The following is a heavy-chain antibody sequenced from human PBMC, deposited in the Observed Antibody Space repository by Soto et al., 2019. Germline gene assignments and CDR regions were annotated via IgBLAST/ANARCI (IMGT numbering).Heavy chain of an antibody. CDR2: IVVGSGNT. J-gene: IGHJ3*02. CDR3: AAVGTIFGVVIFGHDAFDI. Sequence: QMQLVQSGPEVKKPGTSVKVSCMASGYTFTSCAMQWVRQARGERVEWIGWIVVGSGNTNYAQKFQESVTITRDMSTSTAYMELSSLRSEDTAVYYCAAVGTIFGVVIFGHDAFDIWGQGTMVTVSS. V-gene: IGHV1-58*02. CDR1: GYTFTSCA. D-gene: IGHD3-3*01.